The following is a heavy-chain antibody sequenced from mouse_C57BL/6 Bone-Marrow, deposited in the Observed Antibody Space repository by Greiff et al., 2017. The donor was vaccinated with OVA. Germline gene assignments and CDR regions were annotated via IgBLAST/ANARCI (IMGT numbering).Heavy chain of an antibody. CDR2: INPSTGGT. D-gene: IGHD1-1*01. Sequence: VQLQQSGPELVKPGASVKISCKASGYSFTGYYMNWVKQSPEKSLEWIGEINPSTGGTTYNQKFKAKATLTVDKSSSTAYMQLKSLTSEDSAVEYCASDYYGSEYGWGSFDYWGQGTTLTVSS. V-gene: IGHV1-42*01. CDR1: GYSFTGYY. CDR3: ASDYYGSEYGWGSFDY. J-gene: IGHJ2*01.